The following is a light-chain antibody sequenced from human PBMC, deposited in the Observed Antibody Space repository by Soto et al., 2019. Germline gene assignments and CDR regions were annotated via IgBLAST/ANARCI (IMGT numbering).Light chain of an antibody. CDR3: QSYDSSNVV. V-gene: IGLV6-57*02. J-gene: IGLJ2*01. CDR1: SGSIATNH. CDR2: EDN. Sequence: NFMLTQPHSVSESPGKTVTISCTGSSGSIATNHVQWFQQRPGSAPTAVIYEDNQRPSGVPDRFSGSIDSSSSSASLTISGLKTEDEADYYCQSYDSSNVVFGGGTKLTVL.